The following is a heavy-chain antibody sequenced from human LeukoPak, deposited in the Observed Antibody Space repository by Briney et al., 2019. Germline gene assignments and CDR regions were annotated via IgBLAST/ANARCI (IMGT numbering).Heavy chain of an antibody. CDR1: GYTFTGYY. CDR3: ARALVGATDWFDP. Sequence: ASVKVSCKASGYTFTGYYMHWVRQAPGQGLEWMGWINPNSGGTNYAQKFQGRVTMTRDTSISTAYMELSRLRPDDTAVYYCARALVGATDWFDPWGQGTLVTVSS. V-gene: IGHV1-2*02. CDR2: INPNSGGT. J-gene: IGHJ5*02. D-gene: IGHD1-26*01.